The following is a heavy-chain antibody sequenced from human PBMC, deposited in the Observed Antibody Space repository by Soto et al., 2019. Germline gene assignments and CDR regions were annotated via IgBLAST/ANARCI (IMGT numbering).Heavy chain of an antibody. D-gene: IGHD2-21*01. Sequence: GASVKVSCKASGFTFTSSAVQWVRQARGQRLEWIGWIVVGSGNTNYAQKFQERVTITRDMSTSTAYMELSSLRSEDTAVYYCARGLGIGSNWFDPWGQGTLVTVSS. CDR3: ARGLGIGSNWFDP. CDR2: IVVGSGNT. J-gene: IGHJ5*02. V-gene: IGHV1-58*01. CDR1: GFTFTSSA.